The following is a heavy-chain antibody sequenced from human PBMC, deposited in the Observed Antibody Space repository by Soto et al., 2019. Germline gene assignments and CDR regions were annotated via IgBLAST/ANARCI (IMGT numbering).Heavy chain of an antibody. V-gene: IGHV3-23*01. D-gene: IGHD3-10*01. J-gene: IGHJ5*02. Sequence: EVQLLESGGGSVQPGGSLRLSCAASGFTFSNFAMIWVRQAPGKGLEWVSGISGGSGVTDYADSVKGRFTISRDNSRNTLYLQMNSLRAEDTAVYHCAKYGGSGSYSPRAKDNWFDPWGQGTLVSVSS. CDR1: GFTFSNFA. CDR3: AKYGGSGSYSPRAKDNWFDP. CDR2: ISGGSGVT.